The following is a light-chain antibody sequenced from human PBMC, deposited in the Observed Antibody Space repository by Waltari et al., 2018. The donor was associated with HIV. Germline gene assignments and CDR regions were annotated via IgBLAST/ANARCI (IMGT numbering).Light chain of an antibody. V-gene: IGLV2-8*01. CDR2: EVN. CDR3: SSFAGTNSHVV. J-gene: IGLJ2*01. Sequence: QSALTQPPSASGSPEQSITISCTGTSRDVGDNHFVSWYQQPPGTAPILLIFEVNKRPSGVPDRFSGSKSFNTASLTVSGLQAEEEADYYCSSFAGTNSHVVFGGGTKLTVL. CDR1: SRDVGDNHF.